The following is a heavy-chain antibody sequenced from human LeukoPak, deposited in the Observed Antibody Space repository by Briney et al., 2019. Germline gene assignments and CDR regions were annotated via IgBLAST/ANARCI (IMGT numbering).Heavy chain of an antibody. D-gene: IGHD3-10*01. CDR1: GGSISSSSYY. V-gene: IGHV4-39*07. Sequence: SDTLSLTCTVSGGSISSSSYYWGWIRQPPGKGLEWIGSFYYSGSTDYNPSLKSRVTISVDTSKNQVSLKLSSVTAADTAVYYCATSRFSGGLGRFDPWGQGTLVTVSS. J-gene: IGHJ5*02. CDR3: ATSRFSGGLGRFDP. CDR2: FYYSGST.